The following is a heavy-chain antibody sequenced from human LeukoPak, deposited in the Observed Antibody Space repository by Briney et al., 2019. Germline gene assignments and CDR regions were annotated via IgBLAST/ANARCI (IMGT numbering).Heavy chain of an antibody. CDR3: ARVGLEDFDY. CDR1: GDSISSDSYY. Sequence: SSETLSLTCTVSGDSISSDSYYWGWIRQPPGKGLEWIGTIYYSGSTYYNPSLKSRATISVDTSKNQFSLKLSSVTAADTAVYYCARVGLEDFDYWGQGTLVTVSS. V-gene: IGHV4-39*01. J-gene: IGHJ4*02. D-gene: IGHD1-1*01. CDR2: IYYSGST.